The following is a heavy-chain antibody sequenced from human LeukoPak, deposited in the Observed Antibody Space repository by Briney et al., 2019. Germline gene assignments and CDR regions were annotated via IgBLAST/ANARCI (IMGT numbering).Heavy chain of an antibody. CDR2: INHSGST. J-gene: IGHJ3*02. D-gene: IGHD4-23*01. Sequence: KPPETLSLTCAVYGGSFSGYSWSWIRQPPGRGLGWSGEINHSGSTSYNPSLKSRVTISVDTSKNQFSLKLNSVTAADTAVYYCARVSGNSAAGDAFDIWGQGTTVTVSS. CDR3: ARVSGNSAAGDAFDI. V-gene: IGHV4-34*01. CDR1: GGSFSGYS.